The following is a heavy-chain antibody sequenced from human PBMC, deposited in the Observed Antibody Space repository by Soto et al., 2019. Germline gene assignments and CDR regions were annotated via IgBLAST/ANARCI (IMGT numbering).Heavy chain of an antibody. CDR3: ARDGTSDFWSGHYTSFDY. CDR1: GFTFSSFE. J-gene: IGHJ4*02. V-gene: IGHV3-48*03. Sequence: EVQLVESGGGLVQPGGSLRLSCAASGFTFSSFELNWVRQAPGKGLEWISYIDTRGSTIYYADSVKGRFTISRDNAKNSLYLQMNSLRAEDTAVYYCARDGTSDFWSGHYTSFDYWCQGTLVTVSS. CDR2: IDTRGSTI. D-gene: IGHD3-3*01.